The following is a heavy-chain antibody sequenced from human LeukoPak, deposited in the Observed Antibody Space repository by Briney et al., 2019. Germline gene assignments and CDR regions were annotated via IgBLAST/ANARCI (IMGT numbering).Heavy chain of an antibody. Sequence: ASVKVSCKASGYTFTGYYMHWVRQAPGQGLEWMGWINPNSGGTNYAQKFQGRVTMTRDTSISTAYMGLSRLRSDDTAVYYCARVVRAWIQLYQLDYWGQGTLVTVSS. D-gene: IGHD5-18*01. CDR3: ARVVRAWIQLYQLDY. CDR2: INPNSGGT. J-gene: IGHJ4*02. CDR1: GYTFTGYY. V-gene: IGHV1-2*02.